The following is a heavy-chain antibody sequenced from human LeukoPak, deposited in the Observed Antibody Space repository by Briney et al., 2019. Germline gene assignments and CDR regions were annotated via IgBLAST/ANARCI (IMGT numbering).Heavy chain of an antibody. V-gene: IGHV3-30*02. CDR2: IRFDGSRT. Sequence: GGSLRLSCAASGFTFSSYSMNWVRQAPGKGLEWVAFIRFDGSRTDYADSVKGRFTISRDNSKNTLFLQLNSLRPDDTGVYFCAKPSGNCVDYWGQGTLVTVSS. CDR1: GFTFSSYS. CDR3: AKPSGNCVDY. J-gene: IGHJ4*02. D-gene: IGHD1-26*01.